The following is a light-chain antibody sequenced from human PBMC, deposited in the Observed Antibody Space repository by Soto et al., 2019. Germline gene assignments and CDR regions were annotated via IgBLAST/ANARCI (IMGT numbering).Light chain of an antibody. CDR1: SSDVGGYNF. Sequence: QSALTQPASVSGSPGQSITISCTGTSSDVGGYNFVSWYQQHPGKAPKLMIYAVSNRPSGVSKRFSGSKSGNTASLTISGLQAEDEADYYCSSYASSSPVVFGGGTKLTVL. V-gene: IGLV2-14*01. CDR3: SSYASSSPVV. J-gene: IGLJ3*02. CDR2: AVS.